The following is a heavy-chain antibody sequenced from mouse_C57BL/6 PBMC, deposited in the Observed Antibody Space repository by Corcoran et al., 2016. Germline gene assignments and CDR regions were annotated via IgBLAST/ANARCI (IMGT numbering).Heavy chain of an antibody. CDR2: INTYSGVP. CDR3: ATPYCSS. V-gene: IGHV9-3*01. J-gene: IGHJ2*01. D-gene: IGHD1-1*01. CDR1: GYTFTTYG. Sequence: QIQLVQSGPELKKTGETVKISCPASGYTFTTYGMSWVKQAPGKGLQWMGWINTYSGVPTYADDFKGRFAFSLEPSASTAYLQINNLKNEETATYFCATPYCSSWGQGTTLTVSS.